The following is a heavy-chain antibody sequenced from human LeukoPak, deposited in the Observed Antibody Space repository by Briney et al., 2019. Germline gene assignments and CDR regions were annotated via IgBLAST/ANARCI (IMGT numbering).Heavy chain of an antibody. J-gene: IGHJ4*02. Sequence: PGGSLRLSCAASGFTVSSNYTSWVRQAPGKGLEWVSFIYSDSSTYYADSVKGRFTISRDNSKNTLYLQMNSLRAEDTAVYYCARRYCSGGSCYPAFDYWGQGTLVTVSS. D-gene: IGHD2-15*01. CDR1: GFTVSSNY. V-gene: IGHV3-53*01. CDR3: ARRYCSGGSCYPAFDY. CDR2: IYSDSST.